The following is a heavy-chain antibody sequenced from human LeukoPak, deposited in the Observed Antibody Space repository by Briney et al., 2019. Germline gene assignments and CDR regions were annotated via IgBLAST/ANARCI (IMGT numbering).Heavy chain of an antibody. D-gene: IGHD5-12*01. CDR2: ISGSGGST. CDR3: AKCEAYTGYVPHY. CDR1: GFAFSNYA. J-gene: IGHJ4*02. Sequence: GGSLRLSCAASGFAFSNYAMGWVRQAPEKGLEWVSTISGSGGSTFYADSVKGRFAISRDNSGNTLYLQMNSLRAEDTAIYYCAKCEAYTGYVPHYWGQGTQVIVSS. V-gene: IGHV3-23*01.